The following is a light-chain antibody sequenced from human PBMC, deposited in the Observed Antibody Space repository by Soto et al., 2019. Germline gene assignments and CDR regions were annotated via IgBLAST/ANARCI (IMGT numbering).Light chain of an antibody. CDR1: SSDVGGYNY. CDR2: SNT. V-gene: IGLV2-11*01. Sequence: QSALTQPRSVSGSPGQSVTISCTGTSSDVGGYNYVPWYQQHPGKAPKLVLYSNTARPSGVPDRFSGSRSGSSGSLAITGLQPEDEADYYCQSYDSGVTGSVFGTGTKVTVL. CDR3: QSYDSGVTGSV. J-gene: IGLJ1*01.